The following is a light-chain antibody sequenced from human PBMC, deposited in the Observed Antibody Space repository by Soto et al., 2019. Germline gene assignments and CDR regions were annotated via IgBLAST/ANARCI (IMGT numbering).Light chain of an antibody. CDR2: DVS. V-gene: IGLV2-14*01. CDR3: SSYTSSITLV. Sequence: QSAQTQPASVSRSPGQSITISCTGTSSDVGAYSYVSWYQQHPGKAPKLIIYDVSNRPSGVSNRFSGSKSGNTASLTISGLQAEDETDYYCSSYTSSITLVFGGGTKLTVL. J-gene: IGLJ2*01. CDR1: SSDVGAYSY.